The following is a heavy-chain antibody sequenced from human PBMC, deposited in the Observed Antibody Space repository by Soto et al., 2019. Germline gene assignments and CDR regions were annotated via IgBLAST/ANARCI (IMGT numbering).Heavy chain of an antibody. D-gene: IGHD3-10*01. V-gene: IGHV1-69*02. J-gene: IGHJ4*02. Sequence: FQGRVTMTADKSPSKAYMDLTSLKSEDTAVYYCATSYGSGSTHFDYWGRGTLVTVSS. CDR3: ATSYGSGSTHFDY.